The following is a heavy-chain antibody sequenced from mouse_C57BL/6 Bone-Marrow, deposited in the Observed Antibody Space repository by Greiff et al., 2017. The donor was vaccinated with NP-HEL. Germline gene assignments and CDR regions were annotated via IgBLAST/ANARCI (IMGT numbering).Heavy chain of an antibody. CDR1: GFTFSDYG. CDR2: ISSGSSTI. V-gene: IGHV5-17*01. J-gene: IGHJ1*03. CDR3: ARYSNYVWYFDV. D-gene: IGHD2-5*01. Sequence: EVHLVESGGGLVKPGGSLKLSCAASGFTFSDYGMHWVRQAPERGLEWVAYISSGSSTIYYADTVKGRFTISRDNAKNTLFLQMTSLRSEDTAMYYCARYSNYVWYFDVWGTGTTVTVSS.